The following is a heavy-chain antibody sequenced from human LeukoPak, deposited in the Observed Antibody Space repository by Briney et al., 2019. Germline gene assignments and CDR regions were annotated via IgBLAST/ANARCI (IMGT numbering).Heavy chain of an antibody. Sequence: PSETLSLTCIVSGGSISSYYWRWLRPPAGKGLEWIGCIYTSGSPNYNPSLKSRVTMSVDTSKNQFSLKLSSVTAADTAVYYCARVVSYDDDAFDIWGQGTMVTVSS. CDR1: GGSISSYY. CDR3: ARVVSYDDDAFDI. D-gene: IGHD5-18*01. V-gene: IGHV4-4*07. J-gene: IGHJ3*02. CDR2: IYTSGSP.